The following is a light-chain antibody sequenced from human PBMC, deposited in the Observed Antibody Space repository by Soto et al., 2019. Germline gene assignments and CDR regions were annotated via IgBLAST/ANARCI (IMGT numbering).Light chain of an antibody. CDR3: QQYYSYWT. CDR2: EAS. Sequence: DIQMTQSPSTLSASVGDRVTITCRASQSISSWLAWYQQKPGKAPKVLIYEASSLESGVPSRFSGSGSGTEFTLPISSLQPDDFTTYYCQQYYSYWTFGQGTKVEMK. J-gene: IGKJ1*01. V-gene: IGKV1-5*03. CDR1: QSISSW.